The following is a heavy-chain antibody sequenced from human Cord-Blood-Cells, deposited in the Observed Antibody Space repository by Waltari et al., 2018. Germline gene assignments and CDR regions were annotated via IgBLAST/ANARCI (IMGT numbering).Heavy chain of an antibody. Sequence: QLQLQESGPGLVKPSETLSLTCTVPCGSIRSSSYYWGWIRQPPGKGMEWIGSIYYSGSTYYNPSLKSRVTISVDTSKNQFSLKLSSVTAADTAVYYCASSIQGGTDYWGQGTLVTVSS. CDR2: IYYSGST. CDR3: ASSIQGGTDY. D-gene: IGHD3-16*01. V-gene: IGHV4-39*01. CDR1: CGSIRSSSYY. J-gene: IGHJ4*02.